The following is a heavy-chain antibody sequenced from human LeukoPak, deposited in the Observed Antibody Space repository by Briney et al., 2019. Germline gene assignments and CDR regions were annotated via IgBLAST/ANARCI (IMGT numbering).Heavy chain of an antibody. CDR2: ISWNSGNI. J-gene: IGHJ6*03. V-gene: IGHV3-9*01. Sequence: GRSLRLSCAGSGFTFDDCAMHWVRQTPGKGLEWVSGISWNSGNIAYADFVGGRFTISRDNAKNSLSLQMNSLSDEDTAVYYCAKDAYGGATFFYYMDVWGKGTTVTVSS. CDR3: AKDAYGGATFFYYMDV. D-gene: IGHD2/OR15-2a*01. CDR1: GFTFDDCA.